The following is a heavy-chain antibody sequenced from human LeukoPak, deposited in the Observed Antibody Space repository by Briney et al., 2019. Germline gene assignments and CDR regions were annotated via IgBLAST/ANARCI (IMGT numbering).Heavy chain of an antibody. CDR3: AKDILAAGLFFDY. V-gene: IGHV3-11*01. CDR2: ISSSGNTT. J-gene: IGHJ4*02. Sequence: GGSLRLSCAASGFIFSDFYMGWIRQAPGEGLEWVSYISSSGNTTNYADSVKGRFTISRDDDRNSLYLKINSLRAEDTAVYYCAKDILAAGLFFDYWGQGTLVTVSS. CDR1: GFIFSDFY. D-gene: IGHD6-13*01.